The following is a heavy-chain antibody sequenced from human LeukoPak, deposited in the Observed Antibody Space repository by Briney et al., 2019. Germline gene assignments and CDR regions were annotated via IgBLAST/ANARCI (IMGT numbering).Heavy chain of an antibody. CDR2: IRSKIDGETA. D-gene: IGHD6-13*01. V-gene: IGHV3-15*01. J-gene: IGHJ5*02. Sequence: PGGTVRLPCAAYRLSFSGAWMDWVRQSPGKGLEGVGRIRSKIDGETADYAAPVKGRFTISRDDSKDTLYLQMSSLKTEDPGVYYCTTDGKYSSSGTYWFDPWGQGTQVTVSS. CDR1: RLSFSGAW. CDR3: TTDGKYSSSGTYWFDP.